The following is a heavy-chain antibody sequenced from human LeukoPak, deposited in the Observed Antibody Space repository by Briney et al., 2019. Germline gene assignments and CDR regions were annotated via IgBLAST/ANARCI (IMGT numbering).Heavy chain of an antibody. D-gene: IGHD2-2*01. CDR2: INPSGGST. Sequence: GASVKVSCKTSGYTFTSYGISWVRQAPGQGLEWMGIINPSGGSTSYAQKFQGRVTMTRDTSTSTVYMELSSLRSEDTAVYYCARDRQGEDIVVVPAASPRPTYGMDVWGQGTTVTVSS. J-gene: IGHJ6*02. V-gene: IGHV1-46*01. CDR3: ARDRQGEDIVVVPAASPRPTYGMDV. CDR1: GYTFTSYG.